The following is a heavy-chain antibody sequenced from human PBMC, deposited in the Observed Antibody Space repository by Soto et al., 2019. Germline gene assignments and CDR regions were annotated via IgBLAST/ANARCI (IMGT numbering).Heavy chain of an antibody. Sequence: PSETLSLTCTVSGGSISSYYWSWVRQPPGKGLEWIGHTYYSGSTNYNPSLKSRVTISVDTSKKQFSLKLSSVTAADTAVYYCYETGSDYWGQGTLVTVSS. V-gene: IGHV4-59*12. J-gene: IGHJ4*02. D-gene: IGHD5-12*01. CDR3: YETGSDY. CDR2: TYYSGST. CDR1: GGSISSYY.